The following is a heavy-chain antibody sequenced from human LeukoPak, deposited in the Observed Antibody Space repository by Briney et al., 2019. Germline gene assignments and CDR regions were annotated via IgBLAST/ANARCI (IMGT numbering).Heavy chain of an antibody. CDR1: GGSITTTSYY. D-gene: IGHD3-3*01. V-gene: IGHV4-39*01. Sequence: PSETLSLTCSVSGGSITTTSYYWGWIRQPPEKGLEWIGSIYYTGGTYYSPFLKSRVGISIDTPKNQFYLRLTSVTAADTALYFCVRQGALLRSIAYWGQGILVTVSS. CDR2: IYYTGGT. J-gene: IGHJ4*02. CDR3: VRQGALLRSIAY.